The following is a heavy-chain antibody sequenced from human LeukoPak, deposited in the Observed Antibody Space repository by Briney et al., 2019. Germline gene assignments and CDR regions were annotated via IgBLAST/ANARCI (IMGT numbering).Heavy chain of an antibody. J-gene: IGHJ4*02. Sequence: GASVKVSCKASGYTFTSYGISWVRQAPGQGLEWMGWISAYNGNTNYAQKLQGRVTMTTDTSTSTAYMELRSLRSDDTAVYYCARDRTAAAALDVDYWGQGTLVTVSS. CDR3: ARDRTAAAALDVDY. CDR1: GYTFTSYG. CDR2: ISAYNGNT. V-gene: IGHV1-18*04. D-gene: IGHD6-13*01.